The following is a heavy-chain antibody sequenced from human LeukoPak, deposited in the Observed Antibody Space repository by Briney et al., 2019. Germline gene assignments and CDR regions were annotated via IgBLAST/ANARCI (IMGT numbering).Heavy chain of an antibody. D-gene: IGHD6-6*01. CDR2: INPNSGGT. CDR1: GYTFTGYY. V-gene: IGHV1-2*02. CDR3: ARLAARLNYYYYGMDV. Sequence: ASVKVSCKASGYTFTGYYMHWVRQAPGQGLEWMGWINPNSGGTNYAQKFQGRVTMTRDTSISTAYMELSRLRSDDTAVYYCARLAARLNYYYYGMDVWGQGTTVTVSS. J-gene: IGHJ6*02.